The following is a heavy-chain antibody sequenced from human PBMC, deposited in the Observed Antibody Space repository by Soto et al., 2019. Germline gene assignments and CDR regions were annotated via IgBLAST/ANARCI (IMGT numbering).Heavy chain of an antibody. J-gene: IGHJ4*02. CDR2: ISYDGCKK. Sequence: GALRLSCAASVFNFSSYAMHGVRQAPGKGLEWVAVISYDGCKKYYADSVKGRFTISRDNSKNTLYVEVNSLSAEDTAVYYCAREGQPAAGTTPHNWGQGTLVTVSS. CDR1: VFNFSSYA. D-gene: IGHD6-13*01. V-gene: IGHV3-30-3*01. CDR3: AREGQPAAGTTPHN.